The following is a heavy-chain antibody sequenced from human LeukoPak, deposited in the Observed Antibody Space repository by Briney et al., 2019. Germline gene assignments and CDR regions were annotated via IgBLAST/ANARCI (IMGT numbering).Heavy chain of an antibody. J-gene: IGHJ5*02. CDR1: GGSISSSSYY. Sequence: TSETLSLTCTVSGGSISSSSYYWGWIRQPPGKGLEWIGSIYYSGSTYYNPSLKSRVTISVDTSKNQFSLKLSSVTAADTAVYYCARDLAAAGSGLDPWGQGTLVTVSS. V-gene: IGHV4-39*07. CDR3: ARDLAAAGSGLDP. D-gene: IGHD6-13*01. CDR2: IYYSGST.